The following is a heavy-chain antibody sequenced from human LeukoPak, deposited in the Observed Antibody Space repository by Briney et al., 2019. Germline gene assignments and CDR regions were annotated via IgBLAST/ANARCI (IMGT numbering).Heavy chain of an antibody. CDR2: IQYDGSNK. D-gene: IGHD1-1*01. V-gene: IGHV3-30*02. CDR1: GFTFSTYG. Sequence: GGSLRLSCAASGFTFSTYGMHWVRQAPGKGLEWVAFIQYDGSNKYYADSVKGRFTISRDNSKNALYLQMNSLRAEDTAMYYCAKDQQLEPFHYWGQGTLVTVSS. CDR3: AKDQQLEPFHY. J-gene: IGHJ4*02.